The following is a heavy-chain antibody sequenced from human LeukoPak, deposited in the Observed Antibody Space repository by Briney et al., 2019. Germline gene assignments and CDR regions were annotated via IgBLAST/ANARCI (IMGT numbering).Heavy chain of an antibody. CDR3: AREVGATTSYYYYYMDV. CDR1: GFTFSSYG. J-gene: IGHJ6*03. V-gene: IGHV3-30*02. D-gene: IGHD1-26*01. CDR2: IRYDGSNK. Sequence: PGGSLRLSCAASGFTFSSYGMHWVRQAPGKGLEWVAFIRYDGSNKYYADSVKGRFTISRDNAKNTLYLQMNSLRAEDTAVYYCAREVGATTSYYYYYMDVWGKGTTVTISS.